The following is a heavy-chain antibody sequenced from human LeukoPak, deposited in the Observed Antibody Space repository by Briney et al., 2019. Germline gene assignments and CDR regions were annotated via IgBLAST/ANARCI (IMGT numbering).Heavy chain of an antibody. CDR1: GFTFAPYA. CDR3: AKAKYSSSSSFDY. V-gene: IGHV3-23*01. Sequence: GGSLRLSCAASGFTFAPYAMSWVRQAPGKGLEWVSAMSGSVSSTYYADSVKGRFIISRDNSKNTLYLQMNSLRAEDTAVYYCAKAKYSSSSSFDYWGQGTLVTVSS. J-gene: IGHJ4*02. D-gene: IGHD6-6*01. CDR2: MSGSVSST.